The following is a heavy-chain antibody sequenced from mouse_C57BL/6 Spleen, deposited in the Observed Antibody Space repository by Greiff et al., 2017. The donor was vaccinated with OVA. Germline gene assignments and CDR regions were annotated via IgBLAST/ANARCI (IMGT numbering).Heavy chain of an antibody. CDR2: INYDGSST. CDR3: ASLANWGFAY. V-gene: IGHV5-16*01. Sequence: EVMLVESEGGLVQPGSSMKLSCTASGFTFSDYYMAWVRQVPEKGLEWVANINYDGSSTYYLDSLKSRFIISRDNAKNILYLQMSSLKSEDTATYYCASLANWGFAYWGQGTLVTVSA. CDR1: GFTFSDYY. J-gene: IGHJ3*01. D-gene: IGHD4-1*01.